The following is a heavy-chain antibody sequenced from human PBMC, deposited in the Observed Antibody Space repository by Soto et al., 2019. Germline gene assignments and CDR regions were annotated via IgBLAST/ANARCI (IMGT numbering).Heavy chain of an antibody. J-gene: IGHJ4*02. Sequence: GGSLRLSCAASGFTFSSYAMHWVRQAPGKGLEWVAVIWYDGSNKYYADSVKGRFTISRDNPKNTLYLQMNSLRAEDTAVYYCARDQLNYYDSSGYYYYFDYWGQGTLVTVSS. CDR3: ARDQLNYYDSSGYYYYFDY. V-gene: IGHV3-33*08. CDR2: IWYDGSNK. CDR1: GFTFSSYA. D-gene: IGHD3-22*01.